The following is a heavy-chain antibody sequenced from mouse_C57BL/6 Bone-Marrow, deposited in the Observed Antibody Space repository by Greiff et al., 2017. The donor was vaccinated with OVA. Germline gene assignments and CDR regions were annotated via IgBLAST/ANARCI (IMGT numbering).Heavy chain of an antibody. CDR1: GVNIKNTY. CDR2: IDPANGNT. Sequence: VQLQQSVAELVRPGASVKLSCTAAGVNIKNTYMHGVKQRPEQGLEWSGRIDPANGNTKYAPKFQGKATITADTSSNTAYLQLSSLTSEDTAIYYCAPCASWFAYWGQGTLVTVSA. V-gene: IGHV14-3*01. D-gene: IGHD6-1*01. CDR3: APCASWFAY. J-gene: IGHJ3*01.